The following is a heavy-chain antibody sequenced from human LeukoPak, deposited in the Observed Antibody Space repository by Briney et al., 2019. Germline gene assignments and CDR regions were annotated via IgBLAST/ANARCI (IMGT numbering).Heavy chain of an antibody. D-gene: IGHD3-10*01. Sequence: PGGSLRLSCAASGFTLSSYAMSWVRQGPGKGLEWVSAICVSGNTYHADSVKGRFTISRDSSKNTLYLQMNSLRAEDAAVYYCARDAKYYFGSRTYFFFEYWGQGTLLTVSS. CDR3: ARDAKYYFGSRTYFFFEY. CDR1: GFTLSSYA. CDR2: ICVSGNT. V-gene: IGHV3-23*01. J-gene: IGHJ4*02.